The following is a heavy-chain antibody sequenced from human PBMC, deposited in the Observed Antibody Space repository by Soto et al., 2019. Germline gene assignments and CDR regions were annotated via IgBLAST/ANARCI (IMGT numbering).Heavy chain of an antibody. J-gene: IGHJ4*02. Sequence: GGSLRLSCEASGFIFTTNSMNWVRQVPGKGLQWLSSISSSGTFKSYGDSVKGRFTISRDNAKNSLFLQMNNLSGEDAGLYYCARDPPHGGTSSWDADSWGPGTLVTVSS. CDR3: ARDPPHGGTSSWDADS. V-gene: IGHV3-21*01. D-gene: IGHD2-15*01. CDR2: ISSSGTFK. CDR1: GFIFTTNS.